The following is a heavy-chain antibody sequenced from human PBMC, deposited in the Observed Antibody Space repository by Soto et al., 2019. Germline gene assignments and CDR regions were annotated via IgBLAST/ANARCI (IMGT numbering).Heavy chain of an antibody. Sequence: SETLSLTCAVYRGSFSGYYWSWIRQPPGKGLEWIGEINHSGITNYNPSLKSRITISVDMSKNQFSLKLFSVTAADTAVYFCASDTNGITGTSGYYYYMDFWGKGTTVTVSS. D-gene: IGHD1-20*01. J-gene: IGHJ6*03. CDR1: RGSFSGYY. V-gene: IGHV4-34*01. CDR3: ASDTNGITGTSGYYYYMDF. CDR2: INHSGIT.